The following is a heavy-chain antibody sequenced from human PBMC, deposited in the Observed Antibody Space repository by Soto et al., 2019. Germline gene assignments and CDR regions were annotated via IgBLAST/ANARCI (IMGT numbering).Heavy chain of an antibody. Sequence: SVKVSCKASGGTFSSYAISWVRQAPGQGLEWMGGIIPIFGTANYAQKFQGRVTITADESTSTAYMELSSLRSEDTAVYYCARDMRSVDIVATTPDYYYYGMDVWGQGTTVTVSS. V-gene: IGHV1-69*13. D-gene: IGHD5-12*01. CDR1: GGTFSSYA. CDR3: ARDMRSVDIVATTPDYYYYGMDV. CDR2: IIPIFGTA. J-gene: IGHJ6*02.